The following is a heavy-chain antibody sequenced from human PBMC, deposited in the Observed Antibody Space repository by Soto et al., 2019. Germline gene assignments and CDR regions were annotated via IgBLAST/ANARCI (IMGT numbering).Heavy chain of an antibody. J-gene: IGHJ4*02. CDR1: GDSIRSRGYY. V-gene: IGHV4-31*03. D-gene: IGHD1-26*01. CDR2: IYYSGTT. Sequence: SETLSLTCTVSGDSIRSRGYYWSWIRQHPGQGLEWIGYIYYSGTTYYNPSLESRFSISADTSENQFSLKVKSVTVADTAVYYCASTYYTGDSGPYDYWGQG. CDR3: ASTYYTGDSGPYDY.